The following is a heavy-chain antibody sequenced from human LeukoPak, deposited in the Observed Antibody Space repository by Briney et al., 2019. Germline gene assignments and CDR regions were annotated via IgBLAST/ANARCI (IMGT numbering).Heavy chain of an antibody. V-gene: IGHV1-2*02. CDR3: ARGLNYYDSSGYYSY. D-gene: IGHD3-22*01. CDR1: GYXFTGYY. CDR2: INPNSGGT. J-gene: IGHJ4*02. Sequence: ASVKVSCKASGYXFTGYYIHWVRQAPGQGLEWMGWINPNSGGTNYAQKFQGRVTMTRDTSISTAYMELSRLRSDDTAVYYCARGLNYYDSSGYYSYWGQGTLVTVSS.